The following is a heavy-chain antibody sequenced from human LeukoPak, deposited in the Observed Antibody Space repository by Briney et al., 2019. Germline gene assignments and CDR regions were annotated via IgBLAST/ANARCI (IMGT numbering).Heavy chain of an antibody. J-gene: IGHJ6*02. D-gene: IGHD2-15*01. V-gene: IGHV1-69*17. CDR1: GGTFSSYA. CDR3: AVSLVVGYYGMDV. CDR2: IIPIFGIA. Sequence: SVKVSCKASGGTFSSYAISRVRQAPGQGLEWMGGIIPIFGIANYAQKFQGRVTITADKSTSTAYMGLSSLRSEDTAVYYCAVSLVVGYYGMDVWGQGTTVTVSS.